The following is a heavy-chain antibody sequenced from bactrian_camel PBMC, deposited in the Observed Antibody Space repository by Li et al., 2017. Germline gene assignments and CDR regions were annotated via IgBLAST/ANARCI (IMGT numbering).Heavy chain of an antibody. Sequence: HVQLVESGGGLVQPGGSLRLSCAASGFTFSNYAMTWVRHPPGKGLEWVSIIYNDGSSMYYSDSVKGRFTISRDNSKNTLYLQLNSLKYEDTARYYCTRGGSRDLGYWGQGTQVTVS. V-gene: IGHV3S1*01. CDR3: TRGGSRDLGY. D-gene: IGHD2*01. J-gene: IGHJ6*01. CDR2: IYNDGSSM. CDR1: GFTFSNYA.